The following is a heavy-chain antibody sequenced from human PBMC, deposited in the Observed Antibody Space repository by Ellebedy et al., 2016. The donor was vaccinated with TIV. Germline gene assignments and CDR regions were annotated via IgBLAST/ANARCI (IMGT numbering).Heavy chain of an antibody. V-gene: IGHV3-30-3*01. CDR3: AREPSPLHDYGDYPDY. CDR2: ISYDGSNK. D-gene: IGHD4-17*01. CDR1: GFTFSSYA. J-gene: IGHJ4*02. Sequence: GESLKISXAASGFTFSSYAMHWVRQAPGEGLEWVAVISYDGSNKYYADSVKGRFTISRDNSKNTLYLQMNSLRAEDTAVYYCAREPSPLHDYGDYPDYWGQGTLVTVSS.